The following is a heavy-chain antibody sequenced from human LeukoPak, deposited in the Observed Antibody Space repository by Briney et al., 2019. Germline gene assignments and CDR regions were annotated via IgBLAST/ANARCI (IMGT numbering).Heavy chain of an antibody. CDR1: GGSISSYY. V-gene: IGHV4-59*08. D-gene: IGHD3-22*01. CDR3: ARFSYYYDSSGYYAFDI. CDR2: IYYSGST. J-gene: IGHJ3*02. Sequence: PSETLSLTCTVSGGSISSYYWSWIRQPPGKGLEWIGYIYYSGSTNYNPSLKSRVTISVDTSKNQFSLKLSSVTAADTAVYYCARFSYYYDSSGYYAFDIWGQGTMVTVSS.